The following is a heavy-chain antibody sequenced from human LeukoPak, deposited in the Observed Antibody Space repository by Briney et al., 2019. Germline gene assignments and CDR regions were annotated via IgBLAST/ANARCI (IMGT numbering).Heavy chain of an antibody. J-gene: IGHJ2*01. CDR2: IYTSGST. CDR1: GGSISSSSYY. CDR3: ARDNWANDFWSGYYPGTWYFDL. V-gene: IGHV4-61*02. Sequence: PSETLSLTCTVSGGSISSSSYYWSWIRQPAGKGLEWIGRIYTSGSTNYNPSLKSRVTMSVDTSKNQFSLKLSSVTAADTAAYYCARDNWANDFWSGYYPGTWYFDLWGRGTLVTVFS. D-gene: IGHD3-3*01.